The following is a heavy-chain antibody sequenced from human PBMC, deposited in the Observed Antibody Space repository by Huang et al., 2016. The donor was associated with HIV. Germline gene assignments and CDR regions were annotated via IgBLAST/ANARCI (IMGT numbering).Heavy chain of an antibody. CDR2: INTDGSST. J-gene: IGHJ4*02. D-gene: IGHD3-22*01. Sequence: EVQLVESGGGLVQPGGSLRLSCAASGFTFGSYWMHWVRQAPGKGRVGVSGINTDGSSTNYADSGQGRFTSSRDNAKNTLYLQLSSLRAEDTAVYYCARGGYYDSSGYYQPDYWGQGTLVTVSS. CDR1: GFTFGSYW. V-gene: IGHV3-74*01. CDR3: ARGGYYDSSGYYQPDY.